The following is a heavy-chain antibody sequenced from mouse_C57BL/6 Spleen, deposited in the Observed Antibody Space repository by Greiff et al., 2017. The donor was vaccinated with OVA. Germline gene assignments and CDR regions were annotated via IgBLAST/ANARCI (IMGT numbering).Heavy chain of an antibody. Sequence: QVQLQQPGAELVKPGASVKMSCKASGYTFTSYWITWVKQRPGQGLEWIGDIYPGSGSTNYNEKVKSKATLTVDTSSSTAYMQLSSRTSEDSAVYYCARRPYYSNFDYWGQGTTLTVSS. J-gene: IGHJ2*01. CDR3: ARRPYYSNFDY. CDR1: GYTFTSYW. D-gene: IGHD2-5*01. V-gene: IGHV1-55*01. CDR2: IYPGSGST.